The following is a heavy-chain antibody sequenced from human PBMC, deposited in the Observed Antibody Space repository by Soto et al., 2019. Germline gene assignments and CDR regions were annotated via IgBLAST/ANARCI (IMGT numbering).Heavy chain of an antibody. CDR1: GGSITSTSYY. J-gene: IGHJ4*02. D-gene: IGHD6-19*01. CDR3: ARVGSSGWYGPSYYFDY. CDR2: MYYSGST. Sequence: PSETLSLTCTVSGGSITSTSYYWGWIRQPPGKGLEWIGSMYYSGSTYYNPSLKSRVTMSVDTSKNQFSLKLSSVTAADTAVYYCARVGSSGWYGPSYYFDYWGQGTLVTVSS. V-gene: IGHV4-39*01.